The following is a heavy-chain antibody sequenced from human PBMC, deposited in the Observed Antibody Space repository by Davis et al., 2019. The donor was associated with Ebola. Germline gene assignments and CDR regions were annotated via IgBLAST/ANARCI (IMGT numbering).Heavy chain of an antibody. V-gene: IGHV1-69*04. D-gene: IGHD3-9*01. Sequence: SVKVSCKASGGTFGSYAISWVRQAPGQGLEWMGRIIPILGIANYAQKFQGRVTITRDTSASTAYMELSSLRSEDTAVYYCARRGYYDILTGYSDWGQGTLVTVSS. CDR2: IIPILGIA. J-gene: IGHJ4*02. CDR3: ARRGYYDILTGYSD. CDR1: GGTFGSYA.